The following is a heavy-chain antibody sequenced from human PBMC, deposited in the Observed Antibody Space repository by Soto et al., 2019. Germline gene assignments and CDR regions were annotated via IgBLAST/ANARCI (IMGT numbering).Heavy chain of an antibody. Sequence: ASVKVSCKASGYTFTGYYMHWVRQAPGQGLEWMGWINAGNGNTKYSQKFQGRVTITRDTSASTAYMELSSLRSEDTAVYYCARSIVVVTALDYWGQGPLVTVS. J-gene: IGHJ4*02. V-gene: IGHV1-3*01. CDR1: GYTFTGYY. CDR2: INAGNGNT. D-gene: IGHD2-21*02. CDR3: ARSIVVVTALDY.